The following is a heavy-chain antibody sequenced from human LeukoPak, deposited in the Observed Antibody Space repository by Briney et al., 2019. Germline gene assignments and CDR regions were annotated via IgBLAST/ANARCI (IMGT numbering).Heavy chain of an antibody. CDR1: GYTFTSYD. J-gene: IGHJ4*02. D-gene: IGHD3-22*01. CDR3: ATPGFFDYDSSGSQPFDY. CDR2: MNPNSGNT. Sequence: ASVKVSCKASGYTFTSYDINWVRQATGQGLEWMGWMNPNSGNTGYAQKFQGRVTMTRNTSISTAYMELSSLRSEDTAVYYCATPGFFDYDSSGSQPFDYWGQGTLVTVSS. V-gene: IGHV1-8*01.